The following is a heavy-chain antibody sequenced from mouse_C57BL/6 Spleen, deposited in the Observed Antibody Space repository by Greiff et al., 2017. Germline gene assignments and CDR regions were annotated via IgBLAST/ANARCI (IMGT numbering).Heavy chain of an antibody. V-gene: IGHV5-17*01. CDR1: GFTFSDYG. CDR2: ISSGSSTI. J-gene: IGHJ4*01. Sequence: EVQVVESGGGLVKPGGSLKLSCAASGFTFSDYGMHWVRQAPEKGLEWVAYISSGSSTIYYADTVKGRFTIYRDNAKNTLFLQMTSLRSEDTAMXYCATGSYYAMDYWGQGTSVTVSS. CDR3: ATGSYYAMDY. D-gene: IGHD4-1*01.